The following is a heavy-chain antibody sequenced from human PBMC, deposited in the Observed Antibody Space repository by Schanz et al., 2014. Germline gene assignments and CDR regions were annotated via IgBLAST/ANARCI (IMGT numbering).Heavy chain of an antibody. D-gene: IGHD2-2*01. V-gene: IGHV1-46*03. CDR2: INPSSGTT. CDR3: ARGGFVDSTSFDS. Sequence: QVQLVQSGAEVKKPGVSVKVSCKASGYTFTTYYIHWVRQAPGQGLEWMGKINPSSGTTRIAQNFQGRLTVTSDTSTSTVNMELSSLRSEDAAVDYCARGGFVDSTSFDSWGQGTLVTVSS. J-gene: IGHJ4*02. CDR1: GYTFTTYY.